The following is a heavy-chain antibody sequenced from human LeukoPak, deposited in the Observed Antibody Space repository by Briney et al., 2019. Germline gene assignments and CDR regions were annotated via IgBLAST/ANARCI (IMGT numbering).Heavy chain of an antibody. CDR3: TIVRGFCSGRSCLGY. D-gene: IGHD2-15*01. J-gene: IGHJ4*02. CDR1: GFIFDDYA. Sequence: GGSLRLSCAASGFIFDDYAMHWVRQAPGKVLEWVGRIKSKVDGGTTDYAAPVKGRFTISRDDSKDTLYLQMTSLKTEDAGVFYCTIVRGFCSGRSCLGYWGQGTLVTVSS. V-gene: IGHV3-15*01. CDR2: IKSKVDGGTT.